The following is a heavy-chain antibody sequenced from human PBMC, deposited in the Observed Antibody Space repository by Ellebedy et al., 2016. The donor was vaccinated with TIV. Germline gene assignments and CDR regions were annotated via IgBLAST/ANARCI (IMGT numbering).Heavy chain of an antibody. J-gene: IGHJ4*02. V-gene: IGHV4-34*01. CDR2: SYHSGST. Sequence: SETLSLTXAVYGGSFSGYYWTWIRQPPGKGLEWIGESYHSGSTDYNPSLKSRVTISVDTSKNQFSLKLRSLTAADTAVYYCARRSSVTAAPGIDSWGQGTLVTVSS. CDR1: GGSFSGYY. CDR3: ARRSSVTAAPGIDS. D-gene: IGHD6-13*01.